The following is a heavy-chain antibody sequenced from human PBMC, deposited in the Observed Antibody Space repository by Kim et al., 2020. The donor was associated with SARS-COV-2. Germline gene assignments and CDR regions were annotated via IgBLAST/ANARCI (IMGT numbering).Heavy chain of an antibody. J-gene: IGHJ5*02. CDR3: ARDPKGYNSFTNWFDP. D-gene: IGHD1-20*01. Sequence: GGSLRLSCAASGFTFSSYSMNWVRQAPGKGLEWVSSISSSSYIYYADSVKGRFTISRDNAKNSLYLQMNSLRAEDTAVYYCARDPKGYNSFTNWFDPWGQGTLVTVSS. CDR1: GFTFSSYS. CDR2: ISSSSYI. V-gene: IGHV3-21*01.